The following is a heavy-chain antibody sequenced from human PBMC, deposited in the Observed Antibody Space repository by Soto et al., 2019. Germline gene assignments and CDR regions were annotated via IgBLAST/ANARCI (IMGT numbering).Heavy chain of an antibody. V-gene: IGHV3-21*01. D-gene: IGHD6-6*01. CDR3: ARGGYSSSFFWFDP. CDR2: ISSSSSYI. J-gene: IGHJ5*02. CDR1: GFTFSSYS. Sequence: EVQLVESGGGLVKPGGSLRLSCAASGFTFSSYSMNWVRQAPGKGLEWVSSISSSSSYIYYADSVKGRFTISRDNAKNSLYLQMNSLRAEDTAVYYCARGGYSSSFFWFDPWGQGTLVTVSS.